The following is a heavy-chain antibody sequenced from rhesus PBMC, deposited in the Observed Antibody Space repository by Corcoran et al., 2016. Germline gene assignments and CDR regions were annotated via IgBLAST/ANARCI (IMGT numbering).Heavy chain of an antibody. Sequence: QLQLQESGPGLVKPPETLSLTCAVSGGSFRGYYWSWIRQTPGKGLEWIGSIDGNIAVTKYNPSLKSRVIISKDTAKNQFSLKLSSVTAADTAVYYCARHRELEDGLDSWGQGVVVTVSS. CDR1: GGSFRGYY. V-gene: IGHV4-81*01. J-gene: IGHJ6*01. CDR2: IDGNIAVT. CDR3: ARHRELEDGLDS. D-gene: IGHD1-1*01.